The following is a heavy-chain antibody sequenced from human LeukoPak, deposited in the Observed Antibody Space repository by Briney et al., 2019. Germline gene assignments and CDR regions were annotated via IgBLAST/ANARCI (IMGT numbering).Heavy chain of an antibody. Sequence: GGSLRLSCAASGFTFSDYYMSWIRQAPGKGLEWVSYISSSGSTIYYADSVKGRFTISRDNSKNTLYLQMNSLRAEDTAVYYCAKEKWELLLGNWFDPWGQGTLVTVSS. J-gene: IGHJ5*02. CDR1: GFTFSDYY. CDR2: ISSSGSTI. D-gene: IGHD1-26*01. V-gene: IGHV3-11*01. CDR3: AKEKWELLLGNWFDP.